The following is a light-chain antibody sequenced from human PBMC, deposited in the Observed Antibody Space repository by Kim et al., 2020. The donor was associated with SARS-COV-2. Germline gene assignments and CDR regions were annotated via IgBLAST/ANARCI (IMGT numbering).Light chain of an antibody. J-gene: IGKJ1*01. CDR1: QSISSY. Sequence: ASVGGKVTITCRASQSISSYLNWYQQKPGKPPKLLIYTASSLQSGVPSRFSGGGAGTDFTLTISSLRPENFATYYCQQSNSTPRTFGQGAKMEI. CDR2: TAS. V-gene: IGKV1-39*01. CDR3: QQSNSTPRT.